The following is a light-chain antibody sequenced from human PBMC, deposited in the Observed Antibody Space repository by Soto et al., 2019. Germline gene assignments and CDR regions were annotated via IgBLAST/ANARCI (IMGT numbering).Light chain of an antibody. CDR1: QSVSNS. CDR2: DAS. CDR3: QQRYTWPS. Sequence: ETVLTQSPVTLSLSPGERAILSCRASQSVSNSLAWYQQQPGQAPRLLISDASNRATGVPAMFSGSGSGTDFTLTITSLEPEDVAVYYCQQRYTWPSFGPGTKVDI. J-gene: IGKJ3*01. V-gene: IGKV3-11*01.